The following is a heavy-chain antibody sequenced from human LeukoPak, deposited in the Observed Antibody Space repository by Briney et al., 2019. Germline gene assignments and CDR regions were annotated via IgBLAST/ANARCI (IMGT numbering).Heavy chain of an antibody. CDR3: AKGVFFSSFDP. V-gene: IGHV3-23*01. CDR1: GFTFRNYA. D-gene: IGHD3-16*01. CDR2: VRGSGDST. Sequence: GGSLRLSCAASGFTFRNYAMTWVRQAPGKGLEWVSTVRGSGDSTFYADSVKGRFTISRDNSKNTLYLQMSSLRAEDTAVYYCAKGVFFSSFDPWGQGTLVTVSS. J-gene: IGHJ5*02.